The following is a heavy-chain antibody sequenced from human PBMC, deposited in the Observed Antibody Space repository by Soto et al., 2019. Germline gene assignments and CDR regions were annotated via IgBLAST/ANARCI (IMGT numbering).Heavy chain of an antibody. J-gene: IGHJ5*02. CDR2: MFISGSH. V-gene: IGHV4-4*07. Sequence: SETLSLTCTVSGGSMDGYYWTWIRQSADKGLEWIGRMFISGSHKYNPALQSRVTMSVDPSKNQFSLTLTSVTAADTAVYYCARMRRSEVTTNLPSNWFDPWGQGTLGTAPQ. CDR3: ARMRRSEVTTNLPSNWFDP. CDR1: GGSMDGYY. D-gene: IGHD4-4*01.